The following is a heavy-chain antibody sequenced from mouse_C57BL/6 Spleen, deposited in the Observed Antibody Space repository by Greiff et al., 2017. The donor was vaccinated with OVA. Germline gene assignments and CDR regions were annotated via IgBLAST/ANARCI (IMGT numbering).Heavy chain of an antibody. Sequence: QVQLKQPGAELVRPGTSVKLSCKASGYTFTSYWMHWVKQRPGQGLEWIGVIDPSDSYTNYNQKFKGKATLTVDTSSSTAYMQLSSLTSEDSAVYYCARSITTVVEGYFDVWGTGTTVTVSS. J-gene: IGHJ1*03. CDR1: GYTFTSYW. D-gene: IGHD1-1*01. CDR3: ARSITTVVEGYFDV. V-gene: IGHV1-59*01. CDR2: IDPSDSYT.